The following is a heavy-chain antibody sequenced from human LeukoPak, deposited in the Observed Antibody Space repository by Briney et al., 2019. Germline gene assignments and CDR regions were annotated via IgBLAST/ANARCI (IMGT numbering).Heavy chain of an antibody. Sequence: PSQTLSLTCAVSGGSISSGGYSWSWIRQPPGKGLEWIGYIYHSGSTYYNPSLKSRVTISVDRSKNQFSLKLSSVTAADTAVYYCARGGGIAAAGTSHYYFDYWGQGTLVTVSS. CDR3: ARGGGIAAAGTSHYYFDY. CDR2: IYHSGST. D-gene: IGHD6-13*01. CDR1: GGSISSGGYS. J-gene: IGHJ4*02. V-gene: IGHV4-30-2*01.